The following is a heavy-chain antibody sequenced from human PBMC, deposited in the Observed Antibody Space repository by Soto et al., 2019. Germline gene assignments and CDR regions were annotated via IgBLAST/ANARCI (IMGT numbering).Heavy chain of an antibody. CDR3: AKEQKDSSSWCDLNY. V-gene: IGHV3-23*01. D-gene: IGHD6-13*01. Sequence: GGSLRLSCAASGFIFSSYAMTWVRQAPGKGLEWVSAISGSGGSTYYADSVKGRFTISRDNSKSTLYLQMNSLRAEDTAVYYFAKEQKDSSSWCDLNYRGQGTLVTVST. CDR2: ISGSGGST. J-gene: IGHJ4*02. CDR1: GFIFSSYA.